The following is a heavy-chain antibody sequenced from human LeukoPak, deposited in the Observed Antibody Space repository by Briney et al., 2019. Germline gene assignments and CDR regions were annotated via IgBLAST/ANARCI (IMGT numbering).Heavy chain of an antibody. Sequence: VGSLRHSCAASGFTFSTNATWRVRQAPGKGLWWVSHIDFRGTYILFGDSVKGRLTISRANAKKPLYLKGSTVRAQETAVYFLARDAGRSGSLHYWGQGTLVTDSS. V-gene: IGHV3-21*05. CDR1: GFTFSTNA. D-gene: IGHD5-12*01. CDR2: IDFRGTYI. J-gene: IGHJ4*02. CDR3: ARDAGRSGSLHY.